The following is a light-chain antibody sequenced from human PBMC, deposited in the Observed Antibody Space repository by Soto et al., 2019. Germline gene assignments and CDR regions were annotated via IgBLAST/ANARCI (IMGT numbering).Light chain of an antibody. Sequence: DIQMTQSPSSLSASVGDRVAITCRASQSISRYLNWYQQKPGKAPNLLIYVASSLQSEVPSRFSGSGSGTDFTLTITSLQPEDFATYYCQQYFAYPLTFGGGTKVDIK. CDR2: VAS. CDR1: QSISRY. J-gene: IGKJ4*01. CDR3: QQYFAYPLT. V-gene: IGKV1-39*01.